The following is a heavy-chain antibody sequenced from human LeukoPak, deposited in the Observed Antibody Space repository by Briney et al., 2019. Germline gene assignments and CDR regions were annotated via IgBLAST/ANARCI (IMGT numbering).Heavy chain of an antibody. J-gene: IGHJ6*02. Sequence: ASVKVSCKASGYTFSDYGITWVRQAPGQGPEWIGWISAYSGNTNYGQKFQGRVTMTTDTSTTTAYMELRSLRSDDTALYFCARGSLSGYEGAMDVWGQGTTVTVSS. V-gene: IGHV1-18*01. CDR2: ISAYSGNT. D-gene: IGHD5-12*01. CDR1: GYTFSDYG. CDR3: ARGSLSGYEGAMDV.